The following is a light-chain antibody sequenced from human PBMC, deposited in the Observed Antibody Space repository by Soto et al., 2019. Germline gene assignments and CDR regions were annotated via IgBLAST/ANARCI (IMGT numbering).Light chain of an antibody. V-gene: IGKV4-1*01. CDR3: QQYYSTPYT. J-gene: IGKJ2*01. CDR1: QSVLYSSNNKNY. CDR2: WAS. Sequence: DIVMTQSPDSLAVSLGERATINCKSSQSVLYSSNNKNYLAWYQQKPGHPPKLLIDWASTRESGVPDRFSGSGSGTDFTLTISSLQAEDVAVYYCQQYYSTPYTFGQGNKLEI.